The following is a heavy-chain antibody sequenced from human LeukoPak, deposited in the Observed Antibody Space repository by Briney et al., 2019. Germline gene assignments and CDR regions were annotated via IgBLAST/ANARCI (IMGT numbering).Heavy chain of an antibody. Sequence: ASVKVSCKVSGYTLTELSMHWVRQAPGKGLEWMGGFDPEDGETIYAQKFQGRVTMTEDTSTDTAYMELSSLRSEDTAVYYCATHSITMVRGVIIQGMDVWGQGTTVTVSS. J-gene: IGHJ6*02. CDR1: GYTLTELS. CDR2: FDPEDGET. V-gene: IGHV1-24*01. CDR3: ATHSITMVRGVIIQGMDV. D-gene: IGHD3-10*01.